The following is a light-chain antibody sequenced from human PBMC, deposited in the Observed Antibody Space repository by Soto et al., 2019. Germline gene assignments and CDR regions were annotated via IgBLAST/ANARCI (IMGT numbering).Light chain of an antibody. CDR3: SSYTSGSTYV. CDR1: SSNIGAGYD. J-gene: IGLJ1*01. CDR2: GNS. Sequence: QSVLTQPPSVSGAPGQRVTISCTGSSSNIGAGYDVHWYQQLPGTAPKLLIYGNSNRPSGVPDRFSGSKSGNTASLTISGLQAEDEAHYYCSSYTSGSTYVFGTGTQLTVL. V-gene: IGLV1-40*01.